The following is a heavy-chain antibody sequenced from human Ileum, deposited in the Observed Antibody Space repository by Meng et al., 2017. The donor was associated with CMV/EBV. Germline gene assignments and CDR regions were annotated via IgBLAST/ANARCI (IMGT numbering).Heavy chain of an antibody. J-gene: IGHJ4*02. CDR3: ATDTRGYFDY. CDR2: IRYDGSNK. CDR1: GFTFNTYG. V-gene: IGHV3-30*02. Sequence: GESLKISCAASGFTFNTYGIHWVRQAPGKGLEWVAFIRYDGSNKYYADSVKGRFTISRDNSKNKVYLQLNSLRPDDTAVYFCATDTRGYFDYWGQGTGTLVTVSS. D-gene: IGHD3-10*01.